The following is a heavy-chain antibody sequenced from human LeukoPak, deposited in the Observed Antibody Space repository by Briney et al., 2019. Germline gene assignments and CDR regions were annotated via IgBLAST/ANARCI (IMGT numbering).Heavy chain of an antibody. D-gene: IGHD6-19*01. V-gene: IGHV7-4-1*02. J-gene: IGHJ4*02. CDR3: AREGDGGGWYGGVGY. CDR1: GYTFTTYA. Sequence: ASVKVSCKASGYTFTTYAMNWVRQAPGQGLEWMGWINTDTGNPTYAQGFTGRFVFSLDASVSTAYLQISSLKAEDSAVYYCAREGDGGGWYGGVGYWGQGTLVTVSS. CDR2: INTDTGNP.